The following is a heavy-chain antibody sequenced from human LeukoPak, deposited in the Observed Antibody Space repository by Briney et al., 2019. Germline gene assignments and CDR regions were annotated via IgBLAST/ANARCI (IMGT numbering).Heavy chain of an antibody. CDR2: FSGSGVST. D-gene: IGHD3-22*01. CDR3: AKMLLNYYDTSGGAFDI. V-gene: IGHV3-23*01. CDR1: GFTLSSYA. Sequence: PGGSLRLSCADSGFTLSSYAMSGVPQAPGKGLECVSAFSGSGVSTYYADSVKGRFTLSRENSKNTLYLQMHSLRAEDPAVYYCAKMLLNYYDTSGGAFDIWGQGTMVTVSS. J-gene: IGHJ3*02.